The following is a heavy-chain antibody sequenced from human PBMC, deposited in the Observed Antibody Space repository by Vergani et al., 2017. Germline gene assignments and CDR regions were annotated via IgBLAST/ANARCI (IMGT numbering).Heavy chain of an antibody. CDR2: IIPIFGTA. Sequence: QVQLVQSGAEVKKPGSSVKVSSKASGGTFSSYAISWVRQAPGQGLEWMGRIIPIFGTANYAQKFQGRVTITADESTSTAYMELSSLRSEDTAVYYCASAAMGYYYYYGMDVWGQGTTVTVSS. CDR3: ASAAMGYYYYYGMDV. V-gene: IGHV1-69*18. D-gene: IGHD5-18*01. J-gene: IGHJ6*02. CDR1: GGTFSSYA.